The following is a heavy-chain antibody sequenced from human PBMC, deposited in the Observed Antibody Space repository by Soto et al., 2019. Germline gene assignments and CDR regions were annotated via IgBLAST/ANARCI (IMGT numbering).Heavy chain of an antibody. V-gene: IGHV1-18*04. J-gene: IGHJ6*02. CDR3: AGSGDIVVDYYYGMDV. Sequence: ASVKVSCKASGYTFTSYGISWVRQAPGQGLEWMGWISAYNGNTNYAQKLQGRVTMTTDTSTSTAYMELRSLRSDDTAVYYCAGSGDIVVDYYYGMDVWGQGTTVTAP. D-gene: IGHD2-15*01. CDR1: GYTFTSYG. CDR2: ISAYNGNT.